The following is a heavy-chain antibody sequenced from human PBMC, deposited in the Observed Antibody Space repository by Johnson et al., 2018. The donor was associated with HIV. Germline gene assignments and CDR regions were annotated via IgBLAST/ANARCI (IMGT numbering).Heavy chain of an antibody. J-gene: IGHJ3*02. Sequence: EVQLVESGGGLVQPGGSLRLSCAASGFRFTNYWMSWVRQAPGKGLEWVAIIKQDGREKFYVDSVKGRFTISRDNSKNTLYLQMSSLRVEDTAVYYCARESSQIGVGALDMGGQGTMVTVSS. D-gene: IGHD3-10*01. CDR1: GFRFTNYW. CDR3: ARESSQIGVGALDM. CDR2: IKQDGREK. V-gene: IGHV3-7*03.